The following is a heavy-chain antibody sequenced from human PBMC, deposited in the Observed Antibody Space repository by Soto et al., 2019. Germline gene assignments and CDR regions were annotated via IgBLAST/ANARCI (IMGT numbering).Heavy chain of an antibody. D-gene: IGHD6-19*01. V-gene: IGHV1-18*01. J-gene: IGHJ4*02. CDR3: ARDHSRAKAREQTCGWYY. CDR1: GYTFPSSG. Sequence: QVQLVQSGAEVKKPGASVKVSCKASGYTFPSSGISWVRQAPGQGLEWMGWISAYNGNTNYAQKFQGRVTMTTDTSTSTAYRELRSLKSDDSAVYYCARDHSRAKAREQTCGWYYWGQGTLVSVSS. CDR2: ISAYNGNT.